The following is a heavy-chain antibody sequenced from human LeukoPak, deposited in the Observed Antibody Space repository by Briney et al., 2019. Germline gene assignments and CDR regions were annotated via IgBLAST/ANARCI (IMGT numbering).Heavy chain of an antibody. CDR3: AKIMVLTPSSGFDY. J-gene: IGHJ4*02. D-gene: IGHD4/OR15-4a*01. CDR1: GYIFTSYW. Sequence: GESLKISCKASGYIFTSYWISWVRQMPGKGLEWWGIIYPGDSDTRYSPSFQGQVTISADKTISTAYLQWSSLKASDTALYYCAKIMVLTPSSGFDYWGQGTLVTVSS. CDR2: IYPGDSDT. V-gene: IGHV5-51*01.